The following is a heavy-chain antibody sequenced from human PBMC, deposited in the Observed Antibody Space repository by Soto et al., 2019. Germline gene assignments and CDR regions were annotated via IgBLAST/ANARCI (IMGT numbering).Heavy chain of an antibody. CDR1: GFTFSSYG. Sequence: PGGSLRLSCAASGFTFSSYGMHWVRQAPGKGLEWVAVIWYDGSNKYYADSVKGRFTISRDNSKNTLYLQMNSLRAEDTAVYYCASGGRYCSSTSCYRSQGRYYYYGMDVWGQGTTVTVS. J-gene: IGHJ6*02. CDR2: IWYDGSNK. D-gene: IGHD2-2*02. CDR3: ASGGRYCSSTSCYRSQGRYYYYGMDV. V-gene: IGHV3-33*01.